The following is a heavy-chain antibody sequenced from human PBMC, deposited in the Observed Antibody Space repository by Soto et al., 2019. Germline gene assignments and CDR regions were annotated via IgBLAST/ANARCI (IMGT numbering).Heavy chain of an antibody. Sequence: QVQLQQWGAGLLKPSETLSLTCAVYGGSFSGYYWSWIRQPPGKGLEWIGEINHSGSTNYNPSLNSLCTESVDTSKNQFSLKLSSVTAADTDVYYCARSPIGWGGDCYELSYWGQGTLVTVSS. CDR3: ARSPIGWGGDCYELSY. CDR1: GGSFSGYY. D-gene: IGHD2-21*02. CDR2: INHSGST. J-gene: IGHJ4*02. V-gene: IGHV4-34*01.